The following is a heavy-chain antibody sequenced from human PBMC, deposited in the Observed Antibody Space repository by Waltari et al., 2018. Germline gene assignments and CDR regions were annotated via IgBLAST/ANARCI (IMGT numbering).Heavy chain of an antibody. J-gene: IGHJ4*02. CDR2: IKDSGST. V-gene: IGHV4-34*01. Sequence: QVQLQPCGAGLLRPSETLSLACAVDGGSFSGYYCSWLRQPPGKALDWIGEIKDSGSTNYNPSLNSRGTISVDTSKNQFSMKLSYVTAAYSAVYYCAKSIAARGWWDDWGQGTLVTVSS. D-gene: IGHD6-6*01. CDR3: AKSIAARGWWDD. CDR1: GGSFSGYY.